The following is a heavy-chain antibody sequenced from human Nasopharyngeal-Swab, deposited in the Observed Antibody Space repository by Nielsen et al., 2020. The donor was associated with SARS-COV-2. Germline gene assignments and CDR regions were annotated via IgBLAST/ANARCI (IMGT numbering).Heavy chain of an antibody. D-gene: IGHD4-17*01. CDR1: GYTFTSYY. J-gene: IGHJ4*02. Sequence: ASVKVSCKASGYTFTSYYMHWVRQAPGQGLEWMGIINPSGGSTSYAQKFQGRVTMTRDTSTSTAYMELRSLRSDDTAVYYCARDVVRYGDYVGDYWGQGTLVTVSS. V-gene: IGHV1-46*01. CDR3: ARDVVRYGDYVGDY. CDR2: INPSGGST.